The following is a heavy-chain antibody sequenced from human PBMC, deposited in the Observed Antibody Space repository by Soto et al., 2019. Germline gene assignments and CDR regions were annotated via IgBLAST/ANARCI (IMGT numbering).Heavy chain of an antibody. Sequence: SETLSLTCAVSGGSISSSNWWSWVRQPPGKGLEWIGEIYHSGSTNYNPSLKGRVTISVDKSKNQFSLKLSSVTAADTAVYYCARSWEVAGYYYYGMDVWGQGTTVTVSS. CDR3: ARSWEVAGYYYYGMDV. J-gene: IGHJ6*02. CDR2: IYHSGST. V-gene: IGHV4-4*02. D-gene: IGHD6-19*01. CDR1: GGSISSSNW.